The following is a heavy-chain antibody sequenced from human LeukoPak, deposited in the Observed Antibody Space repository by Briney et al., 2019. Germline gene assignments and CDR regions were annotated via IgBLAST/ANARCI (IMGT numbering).Heavy chain of an antibody. CDR2: ISAYSGNT. CDR3: APHRPSGGFDY. Sequence: ASVKVSCKASGYTFTSYSISWVRQAPGQGLEWMGWISAYSGNTNYAQKVQGRVTMTTDTSASTACMELRSLRSDDTAVYYCAPHRPSGGFDYWGQGTLVTVSS. V-gene: IGHV1-18*01. D-gene: IGHD3-10*01. J-gene: IGHJ4*02. CDR1: GYTFTSYS.